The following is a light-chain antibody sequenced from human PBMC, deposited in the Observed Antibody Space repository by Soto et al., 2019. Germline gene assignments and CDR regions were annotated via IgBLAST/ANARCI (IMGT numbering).Light chain of an antibody. CDR2: AAS. CDR3: QPSYGTRT. Sequence: RASQSISSYLNWYQQKPGKAPKLLIYAASSLQSGVPSRFIGRGNATDFTVPLSRLPREDFPTYYCQPSYGTRTFGQGTKVDIK. J-gene: IGKJ1*01. V-gene: IGKV1-39*01. CDR1: QSISSY.